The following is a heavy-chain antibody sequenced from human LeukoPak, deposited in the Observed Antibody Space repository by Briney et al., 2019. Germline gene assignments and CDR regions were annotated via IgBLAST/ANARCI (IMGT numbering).Heavy chain of an antibody. V-gene: IGHV3-30*18. CDR3: AKGDEIYCSSTSCYFSPDY. D-gene: IGHD2-2*01. CDR1: GFTFSSYG. J-gene: IGHJ4*02. CDR2: ISYDGSNK. Sequence: GGSLRLSCAASGFTFSSYGMHWVRQAPGKGLEWVAVISYDGSNKYYADSVKGRFTIFRDNSKNTLYLQMNSLRAEDTAVYYCAKGDEIYCSSTSCYFSPDYWGQGTLVTVSS.